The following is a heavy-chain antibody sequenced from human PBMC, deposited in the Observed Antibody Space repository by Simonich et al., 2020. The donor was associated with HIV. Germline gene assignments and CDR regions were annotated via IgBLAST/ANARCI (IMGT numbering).Heavy chain of an antibody. CDR2: INSDGRRK. D-gene: IGHD2-15*01. CDR1: GFTFSSYG. Sequence: EVQLVESGGGLVQPGGSLRLSCAASGFTFSSYGMHWVRQAPGKGLVWVSRINSDGRRKSYAESVKGRFTISRDNAKNSLYLQMNSLRAEDTAVYYCARDMLAATPGVDYWGQGTLVTVSS. J-gene: IGHJ4*02. CDR3: ARDMLAATPGVDY. V-gene: IGHV3-74*01.